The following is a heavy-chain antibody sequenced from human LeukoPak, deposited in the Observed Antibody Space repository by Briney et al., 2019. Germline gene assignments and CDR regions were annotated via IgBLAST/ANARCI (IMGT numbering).Heavy chain of an antibody. V-gene: IGHV4-38-2*02. CDR2: IYHSGST. CDR3: ARHLYYYDSSGYWGTTNYWYFDL. D-gene: IGHD3-22*01. J-gene: IGHJ2*01. Sequence: SETLSLTCTVSGYSISSGYYWGWIRQPPGKGLEWIGSIYHSGSTYYNPSLKSRVTISVDTSKNQFSLKLSSVTAADTAVYYCARHLYYYDSSGYWGTTNYWYFDLWGRGTLVTVSS. CDR1: GYSISSGYY.